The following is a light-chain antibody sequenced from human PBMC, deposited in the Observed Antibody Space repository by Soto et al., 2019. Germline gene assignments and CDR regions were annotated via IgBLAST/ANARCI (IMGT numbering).Light chain of an antibody. V-gene: IGLV2-14*01. Sequence: QSALTQPASVSGSPGQSITISCTGTSSDVGGYNYVSWYQQHPGKAPKLMIYDVSNRPSGVSNRFSGSKSGNTASLTISGLQAEDEDDYYCSSYTSISTSVVFGGGTKVTVL. CDR3: SSYTSISTSVV. CDR1: SSDVGGYNY. J-gene: IGLJ2*01. CDR2: DVS.